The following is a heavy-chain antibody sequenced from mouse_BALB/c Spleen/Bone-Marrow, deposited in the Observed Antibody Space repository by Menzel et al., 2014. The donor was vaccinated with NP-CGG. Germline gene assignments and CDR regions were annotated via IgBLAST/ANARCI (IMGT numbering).Heavy chain of an antibody. CDR1: GFNIKDTY. J-gene: IGHJ4*01. CDR3: ARWEYYAMDL. CDR2: IDPANGNT. Sequence: VQLQQSGAELVKPGASVKLSCTASGFNIKDTYMHWAKQRPEQGLEWIGRIDPANGNTKYDPKFQGKATITADTSSNTAYRELSSLPSEDCAVYYCARWEYYAMDLWGQGTAVTIST. D-gene: IGHD4-1*01. V-gene: IGHV14-3*02.